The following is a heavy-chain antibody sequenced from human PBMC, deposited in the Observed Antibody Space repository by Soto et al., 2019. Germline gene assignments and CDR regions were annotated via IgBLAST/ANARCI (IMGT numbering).Heavy chain of an antibody. D-gene: IGHD3-16*01. CDR3: ATSSMLTFRVGFDY. V-gene: IGHV3-23*01. CDR1: GFTFNTYA. J-gene: IGHJ4*02. Sequence: EVQLLESGGGLVQPGGSLRLSCAASGFTFNTYAMSWVRQVPGRGLEWVSTITYNGGTTYYADSVKGRFTISRDNSKNKLYLQMSSLRAEDTSIYYCATSSMLTFRVGFDYWGQGTLVTVSS. CDR2: ITYNGGTT.